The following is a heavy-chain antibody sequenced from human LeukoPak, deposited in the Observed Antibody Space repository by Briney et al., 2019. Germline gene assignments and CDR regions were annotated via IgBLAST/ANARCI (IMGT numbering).Heavy chain of an antibody. CDR3: ARDPEVVGATRYFDY. V-gene: IGHV3-30-3*01. J-gene: IGHJ4*02. CDR1: GFTFSSYA. Sequence: GGSLRLSCAASGFTFSSYAMHWVRQAPGKGLEWVAVISYDGSNKYYADSVKGRFTISRDNSKNTLYLQMNSLRAEDTAVYYCARDPEVVGATRYFDYWGQGTLVTVSS. D-gene: IGHD1-26*01. CDR2: ISYDGSNK.